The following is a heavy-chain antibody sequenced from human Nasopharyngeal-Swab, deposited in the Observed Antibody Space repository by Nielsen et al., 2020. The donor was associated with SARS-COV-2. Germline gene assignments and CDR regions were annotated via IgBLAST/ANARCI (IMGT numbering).Heavy chain of an antibody. CDR1: GFTFSSYG. V-gene: IGHV3-15*01. D-gene: IGHD4-17*01. CDR2: IKSKTDGGTT. J-gene: IGHJ4*02. CDR3: TTDLHDFGDLDY. Sequence: GGSLRLSCAASGFTFSSYGMHWVRQAPGKGLEWVGRIKSKTDGGTTDYAAPVKGRFTISRDDSENTLYLQMNSLKTEDTAVYYCTTDLHDFGDLDYWGQGTLVTVSS.